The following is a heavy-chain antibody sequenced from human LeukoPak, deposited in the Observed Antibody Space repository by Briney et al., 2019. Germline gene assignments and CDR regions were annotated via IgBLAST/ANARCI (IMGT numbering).Heavy chain of an antibody. V-gene: IGHV3-15*01. CDR2: IKSKTDGGTT. Sequence: GGSLRLSCAASGFTFSNAWMSWVRQAPGKGLEWVGRIKSKTDGGTTDYAAPVKRRFTIPRHDSKNTLYLQRNSLKTEDTAVYYCTGSSCATNDYWGQGTLVTVSS. CDR3: TGSSCATNDY. J-gene: IGHJ4*02. CDR1: GFTFSNAW. D-gene: IGHD6-13*01.